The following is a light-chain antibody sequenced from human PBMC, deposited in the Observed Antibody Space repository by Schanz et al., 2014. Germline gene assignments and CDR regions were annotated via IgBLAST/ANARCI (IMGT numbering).Light chain of an antibody. J-gene: IGLJ3*02. Sequence: QSVLTQPPSASGTAGQRVTMSCSGSISNIGRNTVYWYQQLPGTAPKLLISSDNERPSGVPDRFSGSKSGTSASLAISGLQSEDEADYFCATWDNSLSAWVFGGGTKLTVL. CDR1: ISNIGRNT. V-gene: IGLV1-44*01. CDR3: ATWDNSLSAWV. CDR2: SDN.